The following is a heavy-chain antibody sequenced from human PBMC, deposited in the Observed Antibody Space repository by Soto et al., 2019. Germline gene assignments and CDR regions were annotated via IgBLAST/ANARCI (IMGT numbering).Heavy chain of an antibody. CDR1: GGSISSYC. J-gene: IGHJ6*02. Sequence: SETLSLTCTVSGGSISSYCWSWIRQPPGKGLEWIGYIYYSGSTNYNPSLKSRVTISVDTSKNQFSLKLSSVTAADTAVYYCARDRPLLLWFGEFTEGYGMDVWGQGTTVTVSS. D-gene: IGHD3-10*01. V-gene: IGHV4-59*01. CDR2: IYYSGST. CDR3: ARDRPLLLWFGEFTEGYGMDV.